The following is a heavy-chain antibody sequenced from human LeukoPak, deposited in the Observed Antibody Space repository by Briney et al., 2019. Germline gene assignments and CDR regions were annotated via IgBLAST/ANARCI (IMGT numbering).Heavy chain of an antibody. J-gene: IGHJ6*03. CDR2: IYCSGST. Sequence: SETLSLTCTVSGGSISSYYWSWIRQPPGKGPEWIGYIYCSGSTNYNPSLKSRVTISVDTSKNQFSLKLSSVTAADTAVYYCASGSYYYYYMDVWGKGTTVTVSS. D-gene: IGHD1-26*01. CDR1: GGSISSYY. CDR3: ASGSYYYYYMDV. V-gene: IGHV4-59*01.